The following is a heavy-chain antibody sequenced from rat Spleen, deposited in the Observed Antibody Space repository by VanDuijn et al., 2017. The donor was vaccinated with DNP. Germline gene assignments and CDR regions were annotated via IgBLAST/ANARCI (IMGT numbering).Heavy chain of an antibody. Sequence: EVQLVETGGGLVQPGRSLKLSCAASGFTFSDYNMAWVRQPPKKGLEWVATISYDGSSTFYRDSVKGRFTISRDNAKSTLYLQMDSLRSEDTATYYCARQWNLGDFDYWGQGVMVTVSS. D-gene: IGHD5-1*01. CDR1: GFTFSDYN. J-gene: IGHJ2*01. CDR3: ARQWNLGDFDY. V-gene: IGHV5-7*01. CDR2: ISYDGSST.